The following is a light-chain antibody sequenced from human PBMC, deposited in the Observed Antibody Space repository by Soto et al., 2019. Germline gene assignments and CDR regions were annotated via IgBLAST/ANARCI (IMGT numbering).Light chain of an antibody. Sequence: TVLTQSPGTLSLSPGERATLSCRASQSVSSSSLAWYQQRPGQAPRLLIYGTFSRATGIPDRFSGSGSGTDFTLTISRLEPEDFAVYFCQRYGSSPLITFGQGTRLEIK. J-gene: IGKJ5*01. CDR2: GTF. V-gene: IGKV3-20*01. CDR3: QRYGSSPLIT. CDR1: QSVSSSS.